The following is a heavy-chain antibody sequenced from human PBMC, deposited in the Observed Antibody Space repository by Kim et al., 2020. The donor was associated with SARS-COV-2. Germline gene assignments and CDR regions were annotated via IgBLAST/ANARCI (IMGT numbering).Heavy chain of an antibody. CDR3: AKDCLDRVPAASSGGMDV. V-gene: IGHV3-9*01. CDR1: GFTFDDYA. D-gene: IGHD2-2*01. J-gene: IGHJ6*02. Sequence: GGSLRLSCAASGFTFDDYAMHWVRQAPGKGLEWVSGISWNSGSIGYADSVKGRFTISRDNAKNSLYLQMNSLRAEDTALYYCAKDCLDRVPAASSGGMDVWGQGTTVTVSS. CDR2: ISWNSGSI.